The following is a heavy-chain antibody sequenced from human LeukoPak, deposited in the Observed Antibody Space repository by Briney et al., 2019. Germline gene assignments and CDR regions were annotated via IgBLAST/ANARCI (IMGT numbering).Heavy chain of an antibody. CDR3: TRVNLRGSQYNWFDP. V-gene: IGHV1-69*08. J-gene: IGHJ5*02. CDR1: GGTFRSHI. CDR2: IIPVIDSA. Sequence: ASVKVSCKTSGGTFRSHIFSWVRQAPAQGLEWMGRIIPVIDSAKYAQKFQDRITITADTSTGTAYLHLTSLTSEDTAIYYCTRVNLRGSQYNWFDPWGQGTLVTVSS. D-gene: IGHD1-26*01.